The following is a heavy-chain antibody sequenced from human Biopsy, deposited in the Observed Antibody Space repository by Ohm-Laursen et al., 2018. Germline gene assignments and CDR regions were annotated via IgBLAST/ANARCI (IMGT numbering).Heavy chain of an antibody. CDR2: IWYDGSNK. V-gene: IGHV3-33*06. D-gene: IGHD2-8*01. Sequence: SLRLSCAASGFTFSSYGMHWVRQAPGMGLEWVAAIWYDGSNKNYADSVKGRFTISRDNSKNTLYLQMNSLRGEDTAVYYCAKCMTGGSNYYFHHCGQGTLVTVSS. J-gene: IGHJ4*02. CDR3: AKCMTGGSNYYFHH. CDR1: GFTFSSYG.